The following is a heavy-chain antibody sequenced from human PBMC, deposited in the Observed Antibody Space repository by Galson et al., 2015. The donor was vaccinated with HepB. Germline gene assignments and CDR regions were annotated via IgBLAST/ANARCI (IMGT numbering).Heavy chain of an antibody. Sequence: SVKVSCKASGYTFINYHINWVRQAAGQGLEWMGWINPNTGNTAFAQKFQGRLTMTRNSSINTASMELSSLRSEDTAMYYCTKSIVRGVILPSDYWGQGTLVTVSS. V-gene: IGHV1-8*01. D-gene: IGHD3-10*01. J-gene: IGHJ4*02. CDR1: GYTFINYH. CDR3: TKSIVRGVILPSDY. CDR2: INPNTGNT.